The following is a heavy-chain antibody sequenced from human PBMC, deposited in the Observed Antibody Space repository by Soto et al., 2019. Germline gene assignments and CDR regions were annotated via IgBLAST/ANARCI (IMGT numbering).Heavy chain of an antibody. Sequence: QVQLVQSGAEVKKPGSSVKVSCKASGGTFSSYAISWVRQAPGQGLEWMGGIIPIFGTANYAQKFRGRVTITADESTSTAYMELSSLRSEDTAVYYCARQHIVVVTATAGYYYYGMDVWGQGTTVTVSS. CDR2: IIPIFGTA. V-gene: IGHV1-69*01. CDR1: GGTFSSYA. D-gene: IGHD2-21*02. J-gene: IGHJ6*02. CDR3: ARQHIVVVTATAGYYYYGMDV.